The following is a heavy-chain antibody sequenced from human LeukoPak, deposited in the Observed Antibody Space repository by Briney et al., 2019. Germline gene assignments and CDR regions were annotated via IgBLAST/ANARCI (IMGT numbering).Heavy chain of an antibody. Sequence: GGSLRLSCAASGFTFSSYAMHWVRQAPGKGLEWVAVISYDGSNKYYADSVKGRFTISRGNSKNTLYLQMNSLRAEDTAVYYCAREAGYSVEVYFDYWGQGTLVTVSS. CDR3: AREAGYSVEVYFDY. D-gene: IGHD6-13*01. V-gene: IGHV3-30-3*01. CDR1: GFTFSSYA. J-gene: IGHJ4*02. CDR2: ISYDGSNK.